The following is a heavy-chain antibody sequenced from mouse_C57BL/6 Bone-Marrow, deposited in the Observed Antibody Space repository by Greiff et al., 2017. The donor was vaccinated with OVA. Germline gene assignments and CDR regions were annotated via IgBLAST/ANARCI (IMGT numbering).Heavy chain of an antibody. CDR3: TLYLY. CDR1: GYTFTDNE. CDR2: IDPETGGT. Sequence: VQLQQSGAELVRPGASVTLSCKASGYTFTDNEMHWVKQTPVHGLEWIGAIDPETGGTAYNQKFQGKAILTADKSSSTAYMELRSLSSEDSAVYYFTLYLYGGQGTTLTVSS. D-gene: IGHD1-3*01. J-gene: IGHJ2*01. V-gene: IGHV1-15*01.